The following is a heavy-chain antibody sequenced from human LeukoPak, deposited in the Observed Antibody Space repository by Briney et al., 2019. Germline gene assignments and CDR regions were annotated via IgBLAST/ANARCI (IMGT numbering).Heavy chain of an antibody. Sequence: GASVKVSCKASGYTFTSYYMHWVRQAPGQGLEWMGIINPSGGSTSYAQKFQGRVTMTRDTSTSTVYMELSSLRSEDTAVYYYAGQPLEGTAFDYWGQGTLVTVSS. CDR1: GYTFTSYY. CDR2: INPSGGST. CDR3: AGQPLEGTAFDY. V-gene: IGHV1-46*01. D-gene: IGHD1-14*01. J-gene: IGHJ4*02.